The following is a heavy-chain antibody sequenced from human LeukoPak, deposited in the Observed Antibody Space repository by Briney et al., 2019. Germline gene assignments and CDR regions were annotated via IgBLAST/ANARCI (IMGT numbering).Heavy chain of an antibody. D-gene: IGHD3-9*01. J-gene: IGHJ6*02. CDR1: GYPFTSYN. CDR2: MNTNSGNT. V-gene: IGHV1-8*01. Sequence: ASVKVSCKASGYPFTSYNVNWVRQATGQGLEWMGWMNTNSGNTGYAQKFQGRVTMTRNTSISTAYMELSSLRSEDTAVYYCARRYFDWLSPYYYYGMDVWGQGTTVTVSS. CDR3: ARRYFDWLSPYYYYGMDV.